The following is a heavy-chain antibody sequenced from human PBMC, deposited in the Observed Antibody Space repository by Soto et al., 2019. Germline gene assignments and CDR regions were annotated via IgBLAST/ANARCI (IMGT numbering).Heavy chain of an antibody. J-gene: IGHJ4*02. Sequence: QVQLQESGPGLVKPSQTLSLTCTVSGGSISSGENFWNWIRQSPGKGLEWIGYIHHSGSTYYNPSLKSRLTISVDTSKHHISLKLNSVTAADTAVYYCARDTGTYPYYFDYWGQGTLVTVSS. D-gene: IGHD1-26*01. CDR3: ARDTGTYPYYFDY. CDR1: GGSISSGENF. V-gene: IGHV4-30-4*01. CDR2: IHHSGST.